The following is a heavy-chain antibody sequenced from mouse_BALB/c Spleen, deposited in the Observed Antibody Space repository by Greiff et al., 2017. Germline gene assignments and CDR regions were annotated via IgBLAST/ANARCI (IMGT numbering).Heavy chain of an antibody. J-gene: IGHJ2*01. CDR1: GYSFTGYF. CDR3: ATEEGFAY. V-gene: IGHV1-20*02. Sequence: EVQLQQSGPELVKPGASVKISCKASGYSFTGYFMNWVMQSHGKSLEWIGRINPYNGDTFYNQKFKGKATLTVDKSSSTAHMELRSLASEDSAVYYCATEEGFAYWGQGTTLTVSS. CDR2: INPYNGDT.